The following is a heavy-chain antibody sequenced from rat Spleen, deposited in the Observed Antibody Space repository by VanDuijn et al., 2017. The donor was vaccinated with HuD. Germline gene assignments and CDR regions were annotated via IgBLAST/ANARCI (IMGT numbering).Heavy chain of an antibody. D-gene: IGHD2-7*01. Sequence: EVQLVESDGGSVQPGGSLKLSCAASGFTFTDYYMAWVRQAPTRGLEWVASINYDGGNTYYRDSVKGRFTISRDNAKSTLYLQMDSLRSEDTATYYCATAGSRISRFAYWGQGTLVTVSS. V-gene: IGHV5-20*01. CDR2: INYDGGNT. CDR1: GFTFTDYY. J-gene: IGHJ3*01. CDR3: ATAGSRISRFAY.